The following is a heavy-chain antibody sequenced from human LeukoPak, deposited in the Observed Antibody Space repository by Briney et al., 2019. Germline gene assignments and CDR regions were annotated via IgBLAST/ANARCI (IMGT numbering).Heavy chain of an antibody. Sequence: GGSLILSCAASGFTFSSYWMTWVRQAPGKGLEWVANIKPDGSVGYYVDSVRGRFIISRDNAGNSLYLQMNSLRVEDTAVYYCTQNLVAAAGDHWGQGTLLIVSS. J-gene: IGHJ4*02. CDR3: TQNLVAAAGDH. V-gene: IGHV3-7*01. D-gene: IGHD6-13*01. CDR1: GFTFSSYW. CDR2: IKPDGSVG.